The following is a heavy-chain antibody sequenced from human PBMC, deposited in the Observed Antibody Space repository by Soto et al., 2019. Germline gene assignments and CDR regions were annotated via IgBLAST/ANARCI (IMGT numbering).Heavy chain of an antibody. CDR3: ARSAGSAGRFSQY. CDR1: GYTFTSYW. Sequence: PGESLKISCKGSGYTFTSYWIGWVRQMPGEGLEWLGVIYPGDSDTRYSPSFQGQVTISADKSINTAYLQWGSLKASDSAIYYCARSAGSAGRFSQYWGQRTLVTVSS. D-gene: IGHD2-15*01. V-gene: IGHV5-51*01. CDR2: IYPGDSDT. J-gene: IGHJ4*02.